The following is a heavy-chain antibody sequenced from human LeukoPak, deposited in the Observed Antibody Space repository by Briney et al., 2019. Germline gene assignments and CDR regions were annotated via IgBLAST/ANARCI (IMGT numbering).Heavy chain of an antibody. J-gene: IGHJ6*03. CDR1: GGSISSGSYY. V-gene: IGHV4-61*02. CDR3: ARKGDV. CDR2: IYASGST. Sequence: PSETLSLTCTVSGGSISSGSYYWSWIRQPAGKGLEWIGRIYASGSTNYNPSLKSRVTISVDTSKNQFSLKLSSVTAADTAVYYCARKGDVWGKGTTVTVS.